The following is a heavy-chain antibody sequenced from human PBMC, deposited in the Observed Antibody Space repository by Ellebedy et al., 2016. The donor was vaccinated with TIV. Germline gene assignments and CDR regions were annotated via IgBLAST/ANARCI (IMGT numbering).Heavy chain of an antibody. Sequence: SETLSLTCTVSGGSFATYYCSWIRQSPGKALEWIGHVSYSGTTNYNPSLKSRVTMSVDTSNNHFSLNLKSVTAADTAVYFCARLRTYGSGSYYVEYWGQGTQVTVSS. V-gene: IGHV4-59*01. CDR2: VSYSGTT. CDR1: GGSFATYY. J-gene: IGHJ4*02. CDR3: ARLRTYGSGSYYVEY. D-gene: IGHD3-10*01.